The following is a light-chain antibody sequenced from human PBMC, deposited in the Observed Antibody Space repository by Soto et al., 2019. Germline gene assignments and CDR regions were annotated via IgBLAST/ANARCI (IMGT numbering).Light chain of an antibody. V-gene: IGKV3-15*01. CDR1: QSAISN. CDR3: HQYYKWPLT. Sequence: IVMTHSASTLSVSPGERVTLSCRAGQSAISNLAFYQQKPGPTPRLLIYDASTSATDIPARFSGSRSGTDFTLTISSLLSEDFAVYYCHQYYKWPLTFGGGTKVDIK. J-gene: IGKJ4*01. CDR2: DAS.